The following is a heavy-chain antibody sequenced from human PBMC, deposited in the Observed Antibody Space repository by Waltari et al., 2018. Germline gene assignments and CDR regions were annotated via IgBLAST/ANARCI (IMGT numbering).Heavy chain of an antibody. CDR2: ISGSGRST. J-gene: IGHJ4*02. CDR1: GFTFDTYA. CDR3: AREYYLDY. Sequence: EVQLVESGGGLVQPEGSLRLSCAASGFTFDTYAMNWVRQAPGKGLEWVSTISGSGRSTFYADSVKGRFTISRDNSNNTLILQMDSLRAEDTAFYYCAREYYLDYWGQGALVIVSS. V-gene: IGHV3-23*04.